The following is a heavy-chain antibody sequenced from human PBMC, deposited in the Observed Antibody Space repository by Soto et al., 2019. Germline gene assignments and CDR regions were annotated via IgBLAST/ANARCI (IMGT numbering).Heavy chain of an antibody. CDR3: ARGPVTYYRVYDFWSGRHGMDV. CDR1: GGSFSGYY. CDR2: INHSGST. V-gene: IGHV4-34*01. Sequence: SETLSLTCAVYGGSFSGYYWSWIRQPPGKGLEWIGEINHSGSTNYNPSLKSRVTISVDTSKNQFSLKLSSVTVADTAVYYCARGPVTYYRVYDFWSGRHGMDVWGQGTTVTVSS. J-gene: IGHJ6*02. D-gene: IGHD3-3*01.